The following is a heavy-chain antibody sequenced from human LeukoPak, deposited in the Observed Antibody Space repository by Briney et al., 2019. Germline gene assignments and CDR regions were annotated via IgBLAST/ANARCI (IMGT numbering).Heavy chain of an antibody. CDR2: ISGSGGST. CDR3: AKDPLWFGELLPTFFDY. D-gene: IGHD3-10*01. Sequence: GGSLRLSCAASEFTFSIYAMSWVRQAPGKGLEWVSAISGSGGSTYYADSVKGRFTISRDNSKNTLYLQMNSLRAEDTAVYYCAKDPLWFGELLPTFFDYWGQGTLVTVSS. CDR1: EFTFSIYA. J-gene: IGHJ4*02. V-gene: IGHV3-23*01.